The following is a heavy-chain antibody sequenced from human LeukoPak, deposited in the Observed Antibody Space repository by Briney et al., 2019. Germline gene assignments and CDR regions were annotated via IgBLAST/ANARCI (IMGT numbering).Heavy chain of an antibody. Sequence: GGSLRLSCAASGFTVNSNYMNWVRQAPGKGLEWVSVVYSDDTTYYADSVKGRFTISRDNSKNTLYLQMNNLRAEDTAVYYCAKSYNGYESKPDYWGQGTLVTVSS. CDR1: GFTVNSNY. J-gene: IGHJ4*02. V-gene: IGHV3-53*01. CDR3: AKSYNGYESKPDY. D-gene: IGHD5-12*01. CDR2: VYSDDTT.